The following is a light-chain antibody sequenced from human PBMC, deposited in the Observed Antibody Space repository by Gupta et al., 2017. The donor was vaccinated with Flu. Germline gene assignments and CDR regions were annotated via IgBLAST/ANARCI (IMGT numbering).Light chain of an antibody. CDR3: QQYGGSPLYS. Sequence: EIVLTPSPDTLSLSPGERATLSCRVSQNVNSQYLAWYQQKPGQAPRLLISGASSRATGIPDRFRGGGSGTNFTLTITRREPEDFAVFYCQQYGGSPLYSFGQGTKLEIK. CDR1: QNVNSQY. J-gene: IGKJ2*03. V-gene: IGKV3-20*01. CDR2: GAS.